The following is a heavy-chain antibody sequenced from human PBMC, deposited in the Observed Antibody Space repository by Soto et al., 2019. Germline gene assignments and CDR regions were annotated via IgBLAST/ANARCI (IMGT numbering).Heavy chain of an antibody. J-gene: IGHJ4*02. CDR1: GVSISSGDYY. CDR2: IYHSGTT. CDR3: VREGNGFDY. V-gene: IGHV4-30-2*01. D-gene: IGHD1-1*01. Sequence: PSETLSLTCTVSGVSISSGDYYWSWIRQTPGKGLEWIGYIYHSGTTYYNPSLKSRVTISVDRSKNQFSLKLNSVTAADTAVYYCVREGNGFDYWGQGTLVTVSS.